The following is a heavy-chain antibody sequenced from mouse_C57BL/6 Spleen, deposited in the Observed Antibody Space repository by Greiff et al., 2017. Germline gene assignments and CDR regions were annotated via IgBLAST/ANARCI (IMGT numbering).Heavy chain of an antibody. J-gene: IGHJ2*01. Sequence: DVQLQESGPGLVKPSQSLSLTCSVTGYSITSGYYWNWIRQFPGNKLEWMGYISYDGSNNYNPSLKNRISITRDTSKNQFFLKLNSVTTEDTATYYCARGDYYGSSYDHWGQGTTLTVSS. V-gene: IGHV3-6*01. D-gene: IGHD1-1*01. CDR1: GYSITSGYY. CDR3: ARGDYYGSSYDH. CDR2: ISYDGSN.